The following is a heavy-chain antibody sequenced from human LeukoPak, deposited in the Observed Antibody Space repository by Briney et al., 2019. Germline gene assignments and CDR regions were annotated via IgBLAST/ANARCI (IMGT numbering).Heavy chain of an antibody. D-gene: IGHD3-16*01. CDR1: GYTFTSYG. CDR2: ISAYNGNT. V-gene: IGHV1-18*01. CDR3: ARDRIEGGAPDAFDI. J-gene: IGHJ3*02. Sequence: ASVKVSCKASGYTFTSYGISWVRQAPGQGLEWMGWISAYNGNTNYAQKLQGRVTMTTDTSTSTAYMELRSLRSDDTAVYYCARDRIEGGAPDAFDIWGQGTMVTVSS.